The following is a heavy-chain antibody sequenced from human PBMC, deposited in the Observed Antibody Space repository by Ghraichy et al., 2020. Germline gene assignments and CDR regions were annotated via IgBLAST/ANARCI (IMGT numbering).Heavy chain of an antibody. J-gene: IGHJ4*02. V-gene: IGHV3-7*01. CDR1: GLTFSSSW. Sequence: LSLTCVDSGLTFSSSWMNWVRQAPGKGLEWVANINQGGNKKYYLDSVKGRFTISRDNAKNSLYLQMNSLRAEDTAVYYCARDWDYGDPGPWFDYWGQGTLVTVSS. CDR3: ARDWDYGDPGPWFDY. CDR2: INQGGNKK. D-gene: IGHD4-17*01.